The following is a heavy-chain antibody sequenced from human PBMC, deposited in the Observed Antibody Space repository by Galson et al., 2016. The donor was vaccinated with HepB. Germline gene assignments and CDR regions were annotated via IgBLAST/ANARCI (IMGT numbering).Heavy chain of an antibody. CDR3: ARDPLAL. J-gene: IGHJ4*02. CDR1: GYTLTELS. CDR2: IDTNNGDA. V-gene: IGHV7-4-1*02. Sequence: SVKVSCKVSGYTLTELSIHWVRQAPGQGLEWVGWIDTNNGDATYAQGFTGRFVFSMDTSVSTAFLQISSLKVDDTAVYYCARDPLALWGQGTLVTVSS.